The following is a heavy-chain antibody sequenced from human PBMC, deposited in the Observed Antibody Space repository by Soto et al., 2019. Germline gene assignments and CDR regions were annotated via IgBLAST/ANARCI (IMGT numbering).Heavy chain of an antibody. D-gene: IGHD3-16*02. CDR1: GFTFSSYA. J-gene: IGHJ3*02. CDR3: ARALNYDYVWGSYRYSLDDAFDI. V-gene: IGHV3-30-3*01. CDR2: ISYDGSNK. Sequence: QVQLVESGGGVVQPGRSLRLSCAASGFTFSSYAMHWVRQAPGKGLEWVAVISYDGSNKYYADSVKGRFTISRDNSKNTLYLQMNSLRAEDTAVYYCARALNYDYVWGSYRYSLDDAFDIWGQGTMVTVSS.